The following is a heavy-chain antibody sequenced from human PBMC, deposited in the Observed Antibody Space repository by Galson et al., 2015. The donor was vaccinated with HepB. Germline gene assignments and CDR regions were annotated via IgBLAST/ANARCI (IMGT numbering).Heavy chain of an antibody. Sequence: SVKVSCKASGGTFSSYAISWVRQAPGQGLEWMGRIIPILGIANYAQKFQGRVTITADKSTSTAYMELSSLRSEDTAVYYCARSGDGYYYYYYMDVWGKGTTVTVSS. J-gene: IGHJ6*03. V-gene: IGHV1-69*04. CDR2: IIPILGIA. CDR3: ARSGDGYYYYYYMDV. D-gene: IGHD3-10*01. CDR1: GGTFSSYA.